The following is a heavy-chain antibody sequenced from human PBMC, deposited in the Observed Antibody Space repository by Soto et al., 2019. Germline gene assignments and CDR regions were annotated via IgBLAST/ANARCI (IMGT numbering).Heavy chain of an antibody. J-gene: IGHJ6*02. CDR1: GGSLRSYY. CDR2: IYTSGST. V-gene: IGHV4-4*07. D-gene: IGHD6-13*01. Sequence: PSETLSLTCTVAGGSLRSYYWSWIRQPAGKGLEWIGRIYTSGSTNYNPSLKSLVTMSVDTSKNQFSLKLSSVTAADTAAYYCASLWGYSSSWGPYYGMDVWGQGTTVTVSS. CDR3: ASLWGYSSSWGPYYGMDV.